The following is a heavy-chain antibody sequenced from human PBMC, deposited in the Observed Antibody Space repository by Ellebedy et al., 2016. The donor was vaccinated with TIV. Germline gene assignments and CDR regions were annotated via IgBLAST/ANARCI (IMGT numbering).Heavy chain of an antibody. Sequence: ASVKVSCKASGYTFSGYYIHWVRQAPGQGLEWMGWINPDSGGTNFAQKFQGRVTMTRDTSVNTAYMELSRLQSDDTAVYYCATDSGGHYSRRGGGFDIWGQGTMITVSS. CDR2: INPDSGGT. J-gene: IGHJ3*02. V-gene: IGHV1-2*02. CDR3: ATDSGGHYSRRGGGFDI. CDR1: GYTFSGYY. D-gene: IGHD4-11*01.